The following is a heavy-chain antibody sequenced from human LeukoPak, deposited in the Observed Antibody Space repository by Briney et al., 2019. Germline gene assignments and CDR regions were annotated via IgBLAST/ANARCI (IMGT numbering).Heavy chain of an antibody. D-gene: IGHD6-25*01. V-gene: IGHV3-7*01. CDR3: RAASY. J-gene: IGHJ4*02. Sequence: GGSLRLSCAASGFTFSDYYMSWVRQAPGKGLEWVANIKQDGSEKNYVDSVKGRFTISRDNAKNSLYLQLNSLRAEDTAVYYCRAASYWGQGTLVTVSS. CDR1: GFTFSDYY. CDR2: IKQDGSEK.